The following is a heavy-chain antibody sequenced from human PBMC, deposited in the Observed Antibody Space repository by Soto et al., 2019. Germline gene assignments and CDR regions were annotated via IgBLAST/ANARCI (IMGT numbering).Heavy chain of an antibody. J-gene: IGHJ6*02. CDR2: IIPIFGTA. CDR1: GGTFSSYA. V-gene: IGHV1-69*13. D-gene: IGHD6-13*01. CDR3: ARGHSGSWYDYYYYYGMDV. Sequence: SVKVSCKASGGTFSSYAISWVRQAPGQGLEWMGGIIPIFGTANYAQKLQGRVTITADESTSTAYMELSSLRSEDTAVYYCARGHSGSWYDYYYYYGMDVWGQGTTVTVSS.